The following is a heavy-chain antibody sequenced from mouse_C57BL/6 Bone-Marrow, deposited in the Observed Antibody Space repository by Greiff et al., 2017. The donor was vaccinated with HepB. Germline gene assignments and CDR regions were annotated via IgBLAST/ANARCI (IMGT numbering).Heavy chain of an antibody. J-gene: IGHJ3*01. V-gene: IGHV14-4*01. CDR3: TTLLLRSFAY. D-gene: IGHD1-1*01. Sequence: VQLKQSGAELVRPGASVKLSCTASGFNIKDDYMHWVKQRPEQGLEWIGWIDPENGDTEYASKFQGKATITADTSSNTAYLQLSSLTSEDTAVYYCTTLLLRSFAYWGQGTLVTVSA. CDR2: IDPENGDT. CDR1: GFNIKDDY.